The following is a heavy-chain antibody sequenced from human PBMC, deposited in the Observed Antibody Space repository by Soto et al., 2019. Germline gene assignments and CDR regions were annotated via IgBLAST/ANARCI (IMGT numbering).Heavy chain of an antibody. V-gene: IGHV1-69*12. CDR3: ARGDATKIVVTTYYAMDV. Sequence: QVQLVHSGAEVKKPGSSVKVSCKASRGSLSNYGISWVRQAPGQGLEWMGAIIPVFGTPNYAQKFQDRVTITADESTTTVYMEVRSLTSEDTAVYYCARGDATKIVVTTYYAMDVWGQGTTVTVSS. CDR1: RGSLSNYG. CDR2: IIPVFGTP. D-gene: IGHD3-22*01. J-gene: IGHJ6*02.